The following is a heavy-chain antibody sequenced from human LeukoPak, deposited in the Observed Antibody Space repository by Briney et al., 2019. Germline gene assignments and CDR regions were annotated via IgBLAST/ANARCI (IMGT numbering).Heavy chain of an antibody. CDR3: ARTLWPYDAFDI. CDR2: VSYHGQHA. V-gene: IGHV3-30*03. J-gene: IGHJ3*02. D-gene: IGHD2-21*01. Sequence: GASLRLSCAASGFAFNSYGMHWVRQAPGKGLEWVALVSYHGQHAFYADSVKGRFTISRDNAKNSLYLQMNSLRAEDTAEYYCARTLWPYDAFDIWGQGTMVTVSS. CDR1: GFAFNSYG.